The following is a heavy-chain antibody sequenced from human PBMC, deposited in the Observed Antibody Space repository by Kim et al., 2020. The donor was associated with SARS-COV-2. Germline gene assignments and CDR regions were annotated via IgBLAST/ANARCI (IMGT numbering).Heavy chain of an antibody. CDR2: ISYDGSNK. Sequence: GGSLRLSCAASGFTFSSYAMHWVRQAPGKGLEWVAVISYDGSNKYYADSVKGRFTISRDNSKNTLYLQMNSLRAEDTAVYYCARDMYYDSSGYYQSTAYWGQGTLVTVSS. CDR3: ARDMYYDSSGYYQSTAY. D-gene: IGHD3-22*01. CDR1: GFTFSSYA. J-gene: IGHJ4*02. V-gene: IGHV3-30-3*01.